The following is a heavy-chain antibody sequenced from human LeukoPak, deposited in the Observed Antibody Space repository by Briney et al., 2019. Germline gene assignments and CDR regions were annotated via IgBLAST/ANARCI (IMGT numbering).Heavy chain of an antibody. Sequence: PGGSLRLSCAASGFTFSSYGMHWVRQAPGKGLEWVAVIWYDGSNKYYADSVKGRFTISRDNSKNTLYLQMNSLRAEDTAVYYCTTEVATIWASSYWGQGTLVTVSS. J-gene: IGHJ4*02. CDR2: IWYDGSNK. V-gene: IGHV3-33*01. CDR1: GFTFSSYG. D-gene: IGHD5-12*01. CDR3: TTEVATIWASSY.